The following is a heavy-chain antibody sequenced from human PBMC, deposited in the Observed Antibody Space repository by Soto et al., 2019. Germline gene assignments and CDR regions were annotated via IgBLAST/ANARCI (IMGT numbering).Heavy chain of an antibody. CDR3: ARAPDIFGGNWFDP. Sequence: SVKVSCKASGGTFSSYAISWVRQAPGQGLEWMGGIIPIFGTANYAQKFQGRVTITADESTSTAYMELSSLRSEDTAMYYCARAPDIFGGNWFDPWGQGTLVTVSS. CDR2: IIPIFGTA. CDR1: GGTFSSYA. J-gene: IGHJ5*02. D-gene: IGHD3-3*02. V-gene: IGHV1-69*13.